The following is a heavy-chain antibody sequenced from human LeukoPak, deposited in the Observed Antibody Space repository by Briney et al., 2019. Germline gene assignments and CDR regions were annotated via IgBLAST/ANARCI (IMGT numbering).Heavy chain of an antibody. CDR3: ARVGGTVTTGSYYYYYYMDV. CDR2: MNPNSGNT. J-gene: IGHJ6*03. V-gene: IGHV1-8*01. Sequence: ASVKVSCKASGYTFTGYDINWVRQATGQGLEWMGWMNPNSGNTGYAQKFQGRVTMTRNTSISTAYMELSSLRSEDTAVYYCARVGGTVTTGSYYYYYYMDVWGKGTTVTVSS. CDR1: GYTFTGYD. D-gene: IGHD4-17*01.